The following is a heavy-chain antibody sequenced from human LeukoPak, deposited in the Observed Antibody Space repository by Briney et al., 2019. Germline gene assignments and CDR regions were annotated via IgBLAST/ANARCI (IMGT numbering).Heavy chain of an antibody. V-gene: IGHV3-30*18. Sequence: PGGSLRLSCAASGFTFSSYGMHWVRQAPGKGLEWVAVISYVGSNKYYADSVKGRFTISRDNSKNTLYLQMNSLRAEDTAVYYCAKEGHHGAFDIWGQGTMVTVSS. CDR1: GFTFSSYG. CDR3: AKEGHHGAFDI. J-gene: IGHJ3*02. D-gene: IGHD1-14*01. CDR2: ISYVGSNK.